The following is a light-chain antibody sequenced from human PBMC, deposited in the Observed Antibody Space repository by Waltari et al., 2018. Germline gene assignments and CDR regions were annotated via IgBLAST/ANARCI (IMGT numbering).Light chain of an antibody. CDR1: ASISSGY. J-gene: IGKJ5*01. CDR3: HQYDRSPPFT. V-gene: IGKV3-20*01. CDR2: GAS. Sequence: EIVLTQSPGALSLSPGERVTLSCRASASISSGYFAWFQQKPGQPPRLLIYGASRRAAGSPDRCSGGGSGADYTLTISRLEPEDFAVYYCHQYDRSPPFTFGQGTRL.